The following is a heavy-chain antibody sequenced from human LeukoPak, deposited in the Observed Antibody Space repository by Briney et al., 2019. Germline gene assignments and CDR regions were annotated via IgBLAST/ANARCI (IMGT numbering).Heavy chain of an antibody. V-gene: IGHV1-8*01. CDR3: ARVQDSRGYYYVYDYYYCMDG. CDR2: MNPNSGNT. D-gene: IGHD3-22*01. J-gene: IGHJ6*02. CDR1: GYTFTSYD. Sequence: ASVTVSCKASGYTFTSYDINWVRQAPGKGLEWMGWMNPNSGNTGYAQKFQGRVTMTRNTSISTAYMELSSLRSEDTAVYYCARVQDSRGYYYVYDYYYCMDGWGQGTTVTVSS.